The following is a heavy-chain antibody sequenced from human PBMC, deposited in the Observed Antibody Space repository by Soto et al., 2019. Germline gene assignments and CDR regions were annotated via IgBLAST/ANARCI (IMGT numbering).Heavy chain of an antibody. Sequence: PGGSLRLSCAASGFTFSSYGMHWVRQAPGKGLEWVAVISYDGSNKYYADSVKGRFTISRDNSKNTLYLQMNSLRAEDTAVYYCAKEEVSQPYYDILNGYYHWGQGTLVTVSS. CDR1: GFTFSSYG. V-gene: IGHV3-30*18. J-gene: IGHJ5*02. D-gene: IGHD3-9*01. CDR2: ISYDGSNK. CDR3: AKEEVSQPYYDILNGYYH.